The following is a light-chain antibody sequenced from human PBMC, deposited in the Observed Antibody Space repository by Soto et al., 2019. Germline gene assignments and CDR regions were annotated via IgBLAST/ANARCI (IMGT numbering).Light chain of an antibody. V-gene: IGKV3-11*01. CDR2: DAS. J-gene: IGKJ1*01. CDR1: QSVSSY. Sequence: EIVLTQSPATRALSPVERSTLSCRASQSVSSYLSWYQQKPGQAPRLLIYDASNRATGIPARFSGSGSGTDFTLTISSLEPEDFAVYYCQQRSNWPTTFGQGTKVDIK. CDR3: QQRSNWPTT.